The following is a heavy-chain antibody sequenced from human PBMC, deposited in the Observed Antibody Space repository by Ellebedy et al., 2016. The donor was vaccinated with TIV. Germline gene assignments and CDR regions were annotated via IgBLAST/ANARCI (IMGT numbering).Heavy chain of an antibody. V-gene: IGHV1-69*13. CDR2: IIPIFGTA. CDR1: GGTFSSYA. Sequence: SVKVSCXASGGTFSSYAISWVRQAPGQGLEWMGGIIPIFGTANYAQKFQGRVTITADESTSTAYMELSSLRSEDTAVYYCARTHNWNYRVTWFDPWGQGTLVTVSS. D-gene: IGHD1-7*01. J-gene: IGHJ5*02. CDR3: ARTHNWNYRVTWFDP.